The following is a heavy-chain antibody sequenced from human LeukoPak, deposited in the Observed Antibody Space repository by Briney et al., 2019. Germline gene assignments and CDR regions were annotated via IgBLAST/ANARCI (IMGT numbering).Heavy chain of an antibody. D-gene: IGHD2-15*01. CDR3: ARNPNGFYCSAGSCYSAAFDI. CDR1: GFTFSSYS. CDR2: ISSSSSYI. J-gene: IGHJ3*02. V-gene: IGHV3-21*01. Sequence: PGGSLRLSCAASGFTFSSYSMNWVRQAPGKGLEWVSSISSSSSYIYYADSVKGRFTISRDNAKNSLYLQMNSLRAEDTAVYYCARNPNGFYCSAGSCYSAAFDIWGQGTMVTVSS.